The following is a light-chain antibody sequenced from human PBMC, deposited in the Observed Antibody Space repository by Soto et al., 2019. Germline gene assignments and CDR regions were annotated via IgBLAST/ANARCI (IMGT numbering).Light chain of an antibody. V-gene: IGLV2-14*01. J-gene: IGLJ1*01. CDR1: SSDVGGYQF. Sequence: QSALTQPASVSGSPGQSVTISCTGTSSDVGGYQFVSWFQQHPCKAPKFLSSAVSNRPSGVSNRFSGSKSGNTASLTISGLQAEDEAVYSCVSYRSSVACVFXIGTKVTVL. CDR2: AVS. CDR3: VSYRSSVACV.